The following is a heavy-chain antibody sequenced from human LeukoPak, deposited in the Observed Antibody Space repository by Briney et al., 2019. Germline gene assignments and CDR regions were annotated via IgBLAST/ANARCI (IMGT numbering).Heavy chain of an antibody. CDR1: GYTFTSYD. J-gene: IGHJ6*02. CDR3: ARDEVVAAPNYFGMVV. CDR2: MSPNSGNT. Sequence: WASVKVSCKASGYTFTSYDVNWVRQATGQGLEWMGWMSPNSGNTGLAQKFQGRVTLTRDTSLSTAYMELSNLRSDDTAVYYCARDEVVAAPNYFGMVVWGQGTTVSVSS. V-gene: IGHV1-8*01. D-gene: IGHD2-15*01.